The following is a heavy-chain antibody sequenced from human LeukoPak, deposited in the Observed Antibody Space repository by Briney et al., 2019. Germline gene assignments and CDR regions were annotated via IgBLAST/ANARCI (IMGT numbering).Heavy chain of an antibody. V-gene: IGHV3-11*06. J-gene: IGHJ4*02. Sequence: PGGSLRLSCAASGFTFSDYYMSWVRQAPGKGLEWVSSISSSSSYIYYADSVKGRFTISRDNAKNSLYLQMNSLRAEDTAVYYCAREGGLQLWGFGYWGQGTLVTVSS. CDR3: AREGGLQLWGFGY. CDR1: GFTFSDYY. CDR2: ISSSSSYI. D-gene: IGHD5-18*01.